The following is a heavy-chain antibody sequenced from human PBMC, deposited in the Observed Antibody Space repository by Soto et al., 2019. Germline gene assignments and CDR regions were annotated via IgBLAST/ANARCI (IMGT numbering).Heavy chain of an antibody. CDR1: GFTVSSSQ. Sequence: GGSLRLSCAASGFTVSSSQMTWVRQAPGKALEWVSLIFIGGTTQYAVSVKGRFTISRDNSKNTLYLQMNSLRAEDTAVYYCARDPLWGTAMVLWYFDLWGRGTLVTVSS. CDR2: IFIGGTT. D-gene: IGHD5-18*01. CDR3: ARDPLWGTAMVLWYFDL. J-gene: IGHJ2*01. V-gene: IGHV3-66*02.